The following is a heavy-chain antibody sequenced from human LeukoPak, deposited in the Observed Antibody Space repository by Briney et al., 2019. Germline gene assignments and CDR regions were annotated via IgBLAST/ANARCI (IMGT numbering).Heavy chain of an antibody. J-gene: IGHJ4*02. V-gene: IGHV4-61*02. CDR1: GYSISSGYY. CDR3: ARLYCSGGSCYSDY. Sequence: PSETLSLTCAVSGYSISSGYYWSWIRQPAGKGLEWIGRIYTSGSTNYNPSLKSRVTISVDTSKNQFSLKLSSVTAADTAVYYCARLYCSGGSCYSDYWGQGTLVTVSS. D-gene: IGHD2-15*01. CDR2: IYTSGST.